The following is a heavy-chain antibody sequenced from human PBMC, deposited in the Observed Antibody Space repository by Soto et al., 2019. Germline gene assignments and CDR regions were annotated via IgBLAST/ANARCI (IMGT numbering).Heavy chain of an antibody. J-gene: IGHJ4*02. Sequence: ASVKVSCKASGGTFSSYAISWVRQAPGQGLEWMGGIIPIFGTANYAQKFQGRATITADESTSTAYMELSSLRSEDTAVYYCARQYYDSSGYYFDYWGQGTLVTVSS. CDR1: GGTFSSYA. CDR2: IIPIFGTA. D-gene: IGHD3-22*01. CDR3: ARQYYDSSGYYFDY. V-gene: IGHV1-69*13.